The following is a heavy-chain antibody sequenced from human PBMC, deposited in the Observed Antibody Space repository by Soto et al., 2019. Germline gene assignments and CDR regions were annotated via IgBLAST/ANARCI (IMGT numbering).Heavy chain of an antibody. CDR2: IKQDGNEK. J-gene: IGHJ4*02. V-gene: IGHV3-7*03. Sequence: GGSLRLSCAVSGFTFSDYWMSWVRQAPGKGLERVANIKQDGNEKYYADSVKGRFTISRDNSKNTVYLQMNSLRAEDTAVYYCAKGSRGYTGYVFDYWGQGALVTVSS. CDR1: GFTFSDYW. D-gene: IGHD5-12*01. CDR3: AKGSRGYTGYVFDY.